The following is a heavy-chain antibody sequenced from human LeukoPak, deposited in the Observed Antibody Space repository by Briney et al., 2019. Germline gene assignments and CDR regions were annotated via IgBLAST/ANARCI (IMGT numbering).Heavy chain of an antibody. CDR1: GFTLINVW. CDR2: IKSKTDGGTT. V-gene: IGHV3-15*07. D-gene: IGHD2-21*01. CDR3: TTPRGIPN. Sequence: GGSLRLSCAASGFTLINVWMNWVRRAPGKGLEWVGRIKSKTDGGTTDYAAPVKGRFTISRDESENMIYLEMNSLKIEDTAVYYCTTPRGIPNWGQGTLVTVSS. J-gene: IGHJ4*02.